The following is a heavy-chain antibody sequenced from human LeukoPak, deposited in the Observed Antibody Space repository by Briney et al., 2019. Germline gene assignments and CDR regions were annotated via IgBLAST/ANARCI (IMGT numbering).Heavy chain of an antibody. D-gene: IGHD6-19*01. CDR2: ISGRGGST. V-gene: IGHV3-23*01. Sequence: GGSLRLSCAASGFTFSSYAMSWVPQAPGKGLEWVSAISGRGGSTYYADSVKGRFTISRDNSKNTLYLQIISLRAEDTAVYYCAKIPVAAPFSHFDYWGQGTLVTVSS. J-gene: IGHJ4*02. CDR3: AKIPVAAPFSHFDY. CDR1: GFTFSSYA.